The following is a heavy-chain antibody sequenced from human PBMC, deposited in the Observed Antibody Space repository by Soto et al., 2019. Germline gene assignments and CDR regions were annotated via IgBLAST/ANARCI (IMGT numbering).Heavy chain of an antibody. J-gene: IGHJ4*02. Sequence: SVKVSCKASGGTFSSYAINWVRQAPGQGLEWMGGIIPIFGTPNYAQKFQGRVTITADESTSTAYTELSSLRSEDTAVYYCARDPGQDVLMVYATNDYFDYWGQGTLVTVSS. CDR2: IIPIFGTP. CDR3: ARDPGQDVLMVYATNDYFDY. V-gene: IGHV1-69*13. CDR1: GGTFSSYA. D-gene: IGHD2-8*01.